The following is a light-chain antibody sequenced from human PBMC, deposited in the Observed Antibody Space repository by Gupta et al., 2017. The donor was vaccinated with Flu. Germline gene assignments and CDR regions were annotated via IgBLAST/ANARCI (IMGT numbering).Light chain of an antibody. CDR2: WAS. J-gene: IGKJ2*03. CDR3: QQYYSTPYS. Sequence: DIVMTQSPDSLALSLGERATINCKSSQSVLYSSNNKNYLAWYQQKPGQPPKLLIYWASTRESGVHDRFSGSGSGTDFTLTISSLQAEDVAVYYCQQYYSTPYSFGQGTKLEIK. V-gene: IGKV4-1*01. CDR1: QSVLYSSNNKNY.